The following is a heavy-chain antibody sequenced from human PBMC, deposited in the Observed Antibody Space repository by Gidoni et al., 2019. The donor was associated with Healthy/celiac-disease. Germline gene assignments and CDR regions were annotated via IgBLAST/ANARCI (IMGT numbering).Heavy chain of an antibody. Sequence: EVQLLESGGGLVQPGGSLSRSCAASGFPFSSYAMRWVRQSPGMGLGWCSAIRGSGASTYYADSVKGLFTISRDNSKNTLDLQMNSLRAEDTAVYYCAKVLPESYDFWSGYYYYYGMDVWGQGTTVTVSS. CDR1: GFPFSSYA. CDR3: AKVLPESYDFWSGYYYYYGMDV. CDR2: IRGSGAST. D-gene: IGHD3-3*01. J-gene: IGHJ6*02. V-gene: IGHV3-23*01.